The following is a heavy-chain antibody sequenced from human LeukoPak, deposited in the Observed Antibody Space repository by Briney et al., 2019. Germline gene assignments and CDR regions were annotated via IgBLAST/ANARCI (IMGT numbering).Heavy chain of an antibody. Sequence: SETLSLTCAVYGGSFSGYYWSWIRQPPGKGLEWIGSIYYSGSTYYNPSLKSRVSISLHTSKNQFSLKLRSGTAADTAVYYCARPVPSRLGWFDPWGQGTLVTVSS. J-gene: IGHJ5*02. CDR3: ARPVPSRLGWFDP. D-gene: IGHD3-10*01. CDR2: IYYSGST. CDR1: GGSFSGYY. V-gene: IGHV4-34*01.